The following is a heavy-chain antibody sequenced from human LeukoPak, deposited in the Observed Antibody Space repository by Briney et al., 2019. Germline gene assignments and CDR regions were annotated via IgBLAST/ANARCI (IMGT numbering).Heavy chain of an antibody. V-gene: IGHV3-66*02. CDR2: IYSGGST. D-gene: IGHD5-18*01. CDR3: ARAVDTAMVTTYYMDV. CDR1: GFTVSSNH. Sequence: PGGSLRLSCAASGFTVSSNHMSWVRQAPGKGLEWVSVIYSGGSTYYADSVKGRFTISRDNSKNTLYLQMNSLRAEDTAVYYCARAVDTAMVTTYYMDVWGKGTTVTVSS. J-gene: IGHJ6*03.